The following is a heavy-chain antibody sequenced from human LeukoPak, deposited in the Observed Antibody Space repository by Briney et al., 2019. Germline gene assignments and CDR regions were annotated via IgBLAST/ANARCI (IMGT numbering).Heavy chain of an antibody. CDR3: ARAYFAPEIRFYFDY. Sequence: GASVKVSCKASGYTFISYTMHWVRQAPGQRLEWMGWINAGNGYTKYSQKFQGRVTITRDTSASTAYMELSSLGSEDTAVYYCARAYFAPEIRFYFDYWGQGTLVTVSS. V-gene: IGHV1-3*01. D-gene: IGHD3-9*01. CDR2: INAGNGYT. J-gene: IGHJ4*02. CDR1: GYTFISYT.